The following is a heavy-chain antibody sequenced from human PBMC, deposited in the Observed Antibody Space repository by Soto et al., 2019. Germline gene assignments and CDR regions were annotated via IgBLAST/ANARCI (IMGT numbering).Heavy chain of an antibody. V-gene: IGHV3-30-3*01. D-gene: IGHD6-19*01. CDR2: ISYDGSNK. CDR1: GFTFSSYA. Sequence: QVQLVESGGGVVQPGGSLRLSCAASGFTFSSYAMHWVRQAPGKGLEWVAVISYDGSNKYYADSVKGRFTISRDNSKNTLYLQMNSLRAEDTAVYYCARDSSSGWYGYFDYWGQGTLVTVSS. J-gene: IGHJ4*02. CDR3: ARDSSSGWYGYFDY.